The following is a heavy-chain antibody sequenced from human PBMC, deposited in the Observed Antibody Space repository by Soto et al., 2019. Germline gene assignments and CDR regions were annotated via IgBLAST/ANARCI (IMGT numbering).Heavy chain of an antibody. Sequence: GGSLRLSCAPSGFTFSGSAMHWVRQASGKGLEWVGRIRSKANSYATAYAASVKGRFTISRDDSKNTAYLQMNSPKTEDTAVYYCTRYSGSYPYGMDVSGQGTTVTVSS. CDR2: IRSKANSYAT. V-gene: IGHV3-73*01. D-gene: IGHD1-26*01. J-gene: IGHJ6*02. CDR3: TRYSGSYPYGMDV. CDR1: GFTFSGSA.